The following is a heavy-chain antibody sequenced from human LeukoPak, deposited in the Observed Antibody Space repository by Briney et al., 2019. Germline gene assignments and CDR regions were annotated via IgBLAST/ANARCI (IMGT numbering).Heavy chain of an antibody. CDR3: ARYRGQYGSGQNWFDP. CDR2: SYYSGST. V-gene: IGHV4-59*08. D-gene: IGHD3-10*01. J-gene: IGHJ5*02. CDR1: GGAIGSYY. Sequence: SETLSLTCTLSGGAIGSYYWSWIRQPPGKGLEWIGYSYYSGSTNYNPSLKSRVTISIDTSKNQFSLKLSSVTAADTAVYYCARYRGQYGSGQNWFDPWGQGTLVTVSS.